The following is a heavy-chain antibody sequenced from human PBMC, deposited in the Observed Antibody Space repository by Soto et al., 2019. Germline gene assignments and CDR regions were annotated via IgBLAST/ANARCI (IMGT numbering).Heavy chain of an antibody. V-gene: IGHV3-7*03. CDR1: GFTFSSYW. J-gene: IGHJ6*04. CDR3: ARDLVEVGERRPELNSYCGMDG. Sequence: QPVGSLRLSFAASGFTFSSYWMSWVRQAPGKGLEWVANIKQDGSEKYYVDSVKGRFTISRDNAKNSLYLQMNSLRAEDTAVYYCARDLVEVGERRPELNSYCGMDGWGKGNTVTVYS. D-gene: IGHD3-10*01. CDR2: IKQDGSEK.